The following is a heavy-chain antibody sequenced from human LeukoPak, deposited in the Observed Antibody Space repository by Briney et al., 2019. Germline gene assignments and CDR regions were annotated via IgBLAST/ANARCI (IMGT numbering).Heavy chain of an antibody. CDR3: ASRLYCSNTRCRNFPFAY. CDR1: GYTFTSYD. J-gene: IGHJ4*02. CDR2: MNPNSGNT. D-gene: IGHD2-2*01. Sequence: GASVKVSCKASGYTFTSYDINWVRQATGQGHEWMGWMNPNSGNTGYARKFQGRVTITADESTRTAYMELSSLRSEDTAIYYCASRLYCSNTRCRNFPFAYWGQGTLVTVSS. V-gene: IGHV1-8*03.